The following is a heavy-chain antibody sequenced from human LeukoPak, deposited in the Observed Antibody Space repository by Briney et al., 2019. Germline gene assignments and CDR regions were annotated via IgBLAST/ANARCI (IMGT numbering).Heavy chain of an antibody. J-gene: IGHJ4*02. Sequence: GGSLRLSCAASGFTFSSYEMNWVRQAPGKGLEGVSYISSSGITIYYADSVKGRFTISRDNAKNSLYLQMNSLRAEDTAVYYCARETTLRWEVRDGDYWGQGTLVTVSS. V-gene: IGHV3-48*03. CDR3: ARETTLRWEVRDGDY. D-gene: IGHD1-26*01. CDR2: ISSSGITI. CDR1: GFTFSSYE.